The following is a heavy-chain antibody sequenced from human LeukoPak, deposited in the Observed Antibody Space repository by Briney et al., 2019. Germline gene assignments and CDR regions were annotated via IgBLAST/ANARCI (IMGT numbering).Heavy chain of an antibody. V-gene: IGHV3-74*01. CDR1: GFTFSSYW. J-gene: IGHJ4*02. CDR2: INSDGSST. D-gene: IGHD6-19*01. Sequence: GGPLRLSCAASGFTFSSYWMHWVRQAPGKGLVWVSRINSDGSSTTYADSVKGRFTISRDNAKNTLYLQMNSLRAEDTAVYYCARVPSTQWLVYYFDYWGQGTLVTVSS. CDR3: ARVPSTQWLVYYFDY.